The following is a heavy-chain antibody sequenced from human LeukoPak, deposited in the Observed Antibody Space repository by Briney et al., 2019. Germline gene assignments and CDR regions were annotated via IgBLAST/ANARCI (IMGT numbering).Heavy chain of an antibody. CDR3: ARVSLGAAAGTSR. CDR2: ISSSSSDI. D-gene: IGHD6-13*01. Sequence: GGSLRLSCAASGFTFSSYNMNWVRQAPGKGLEWVSSISSSSSDIYYTDSVKGRFTISRDNAKNSLYLQMNSLRADDTAIYYCARVSLGAAAGTSRWGQGTLVNVSS. CDR1: GFTFSSYN. V-gene: IGHV3-21*01. J-gene: IGHJ4*02.